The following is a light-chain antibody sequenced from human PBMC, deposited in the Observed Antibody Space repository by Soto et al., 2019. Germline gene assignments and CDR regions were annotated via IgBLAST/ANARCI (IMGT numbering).Light chain of an antibody. J-gene: IGKJ1*01. CDR1: QGINNF. CDR3: QKYNSAPRT. Sequence: DIQMTQSPSSVSASVGDGVTITCRASQGINNFLAWYRQRPGRAPQLLIYAASALHSGVPSRFSGSGSGTDFTLTISSLQPDDVGTYYCQKYNSAPRTFGQGTKVDIK. CDR2: AAS. V-gene: IGKV1-27*01.